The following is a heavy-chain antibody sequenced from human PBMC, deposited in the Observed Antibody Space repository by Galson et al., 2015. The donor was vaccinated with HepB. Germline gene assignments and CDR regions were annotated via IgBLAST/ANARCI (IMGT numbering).Heavy chain of an antibody. Sequence: SLRLSCAASGFTFSTYGMHWVRQAPGKGLEWVAHIWYDGINKHYADSVKGRFTISRDNSKDTLYLQMNSLRAEDTAVYYCARDGSGATHYFDYWGQGTLVTVSS. J-gene: IGHJ4*02. CDR2: IWYDGINK. CDR1: GFTFSTYG. CDR3: ARDGSGATHYFDY. D-gene: IGHD1-26*01. V-gene: IGHV3-33*01.